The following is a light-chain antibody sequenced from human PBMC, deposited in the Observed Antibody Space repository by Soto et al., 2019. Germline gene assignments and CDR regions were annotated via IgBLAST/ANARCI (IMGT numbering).Light chain of an antibody. CDR3: PQYHNLWA. CDR2: RAS. J-gene: IGKJ1*01. V-gene: IGKV3-15*01. Sequence: IVMTLSPATLSVSPGERATLSCRASQNISSNIAWYQQRPGQAPSLLIYRASTRATGVPARFSGSGSGSEFTLTISSQQSEVFTVYSCPQYHNLWAFGQGTKVDIK. CDR1: QNISSN.